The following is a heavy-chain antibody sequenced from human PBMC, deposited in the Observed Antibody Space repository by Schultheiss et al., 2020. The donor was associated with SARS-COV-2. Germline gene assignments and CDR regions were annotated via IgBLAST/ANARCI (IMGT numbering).Heavy chain of an antibody. CDR2: INPNSGDT. V-gene: IGHV1-2*02. Sequence: ASVKVSCTASGYTFTNYYIHWVRQAPGQGLEWMGWINPNSGDTNYAQKFQVRVTMTRDTSIRTAYMELTRLRSDDTAVYYCARDIAGSLRGGWFDPWGQGTLVTVSS. J-gene: IGHJ5*02. CDR3: ARDIAGSLRGGWFDP. D-gene: IGHD2-15*01. CDR1: GYTFTNYY.